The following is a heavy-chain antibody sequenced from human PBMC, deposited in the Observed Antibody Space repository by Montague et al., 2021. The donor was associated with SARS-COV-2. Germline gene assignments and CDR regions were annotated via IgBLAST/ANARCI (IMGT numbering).Heavy chain of an antibody. CDR2: IDRDGYEV. Sequence: SLRLSCAASRFSFSSYRMTWIRQAPGKGPEWVATIDRDGYEVYYVDSVKGRFTISRDNARNSLYLQLTSLRGEDTAVYYCARGGRGTSYYWEYWGQGTLVTVPS. CDR1: RFSFSSYR. CDR3: ARGGRGTSYYWEY. D-gene: IGHD2-2*01. V-gene: IGHV3-7*01. J-gene: IGHJ4*02.